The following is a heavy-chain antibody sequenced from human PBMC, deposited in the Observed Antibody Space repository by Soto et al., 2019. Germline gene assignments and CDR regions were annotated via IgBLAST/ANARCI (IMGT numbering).Heavy chain of an antibody. Sequence: SVKVSFKASGGTFSSYAISWVRQAPGQGLEWMGGIIPIFGTANYAQKFQGRVTITADESTSTAYMELSSLRSEDTAVYYCARDPTPVSGSGLWGHYYYYYGMDVCGQGTTVTVSS. J-gene: IGHJ6*02. V-gene: IGHV1-69*13. CDR3: ARDPTPVSGSGLWGHYYYYYGMDV. CDR1: GGTFSSYA. D-gene: IGHD3-10*01. CDR2: IIPIFGTA.